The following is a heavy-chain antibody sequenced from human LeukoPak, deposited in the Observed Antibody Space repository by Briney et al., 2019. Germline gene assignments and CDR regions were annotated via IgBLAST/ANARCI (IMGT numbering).Heavy chain of an antibody. Sequence: GESLKISCKGSGYSINNYWIGWVRQMPGKGLEWMGIIYPADSDIRYSPSFQGQVTISADKSISTAYLQWSSLKASDTAMYYCARPMRGSGSYWFDPWGQGTLVTVSS. V-gene: IGHV5-51*01. CDR2: IYPADSDI. J-gene: IGHJ5*02. D-gene: IGHD3-10*01. CDR1: GYSINNYW. CDR3: ARPMRGSGSYWFDP.